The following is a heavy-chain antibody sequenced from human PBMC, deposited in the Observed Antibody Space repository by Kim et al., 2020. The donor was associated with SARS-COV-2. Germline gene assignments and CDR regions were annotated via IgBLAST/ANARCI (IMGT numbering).Heavy chain of an antibody. CDR3: ARTIGGYFDY. J-gene: IGHJ4*02. CDR2: T. V-gene: IGHV4-30-2*01. D-gene: IGHD3-16*01. Sequence: THYNPSLRGRVTLSVDRSKNQFSLKLSSVTAADTAVYYCARTIGGYFDYWGQGTLVTVSS.